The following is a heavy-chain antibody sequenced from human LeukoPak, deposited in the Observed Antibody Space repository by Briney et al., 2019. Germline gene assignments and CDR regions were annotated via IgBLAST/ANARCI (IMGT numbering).Heavy chain of an antibody. CDR1: GGSISSNY. V-gene: IGHV4-59*08. CDR2: MHYSGST. J-gene: IGHJ4*02. CDR3: ASTDIYCGGDCYAFDY. Sequence: SETLSLTCTVSGGSISSNYWSWIRQPPGKGLEWIGYMHYSGSTNYNPSLKSRVTISMDTPKNQFSLKLRSVTAADTAVYYCASTDIYCGGDCYAFDYWGQGTLVTVSS. D-gene: IGHD2-21*02.